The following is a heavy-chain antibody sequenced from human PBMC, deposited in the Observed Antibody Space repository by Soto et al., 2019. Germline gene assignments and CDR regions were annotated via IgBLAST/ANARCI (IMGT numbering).Heavy chain of an antibody. CDR3: AKAGYSYGYGTTIPTGGFDI. J-gene: IGHJ3*02. Sequence: EVQLLASGGGLVQPGGSLRLSCAASGFTFSSYAMSWVRQAPGKGLEWVSAISGSGGSTYYADSVKGRFTISRDNSKNTLYLQMNSLRAEDKAVYYCAKAGYSYGYGTTIPTGGFDIWGQGTMVTVSS. CDR1: GFTFSSYA. V-gene: IGHV3-23*01. D-gene: IGHD5-18*01. CDR2: ISGSGGST.